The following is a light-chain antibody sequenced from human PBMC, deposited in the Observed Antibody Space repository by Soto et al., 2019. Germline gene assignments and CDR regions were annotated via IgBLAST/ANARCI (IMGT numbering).Light chain of an antibody. Sequence: EIVLTQSPGTLSLSPGERATLSCRASQSVTSSYLAWYQQKPGQPPRLLISDASSRATGIPDRFSGSGSGTDFPLNISSLEPEDFAVYYCQQYGRSPPSWTFGQGTKVEIK. CDR2: DAS. CDR1: QSVTSSY. J-gene: IGKJ1*01. CDR3: QQYGRSPPSWT. V-gene: IGKV3-20*01.